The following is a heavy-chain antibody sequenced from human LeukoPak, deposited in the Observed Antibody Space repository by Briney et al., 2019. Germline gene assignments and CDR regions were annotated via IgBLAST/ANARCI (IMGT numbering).Heavy chain of an antibody. CDR3: ARDRYDSSGYYKD. J-gene: IGHJ4*02. CDR1: GGTFSSYA. Sequence: GASVKVSCKASGGTFSSYAISWVRQAPGQGLEWMGRIIPIFGTANYAQKFQGRVTTTTDESTSTAYMELSSLRSEDTAVYYCARDRYDSSGYYKDWGQGTLVTVSS. CDR2: IIPIFGTA. V-gene: IGHV1-69*05. D-gene: IGHD3-22*01.